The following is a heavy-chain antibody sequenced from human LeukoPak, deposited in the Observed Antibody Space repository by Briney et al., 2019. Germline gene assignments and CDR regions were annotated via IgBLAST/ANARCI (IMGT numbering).Heavy chain of an antibody. CDR3: ARTPRPFSGEGGFDY. J-gene: IGHJ4*02. D-gene: IGHD1-26*01. V-gene: IGHV4-34*01. CDR2: INDSGST. Sequence: TSETLSLTCDVYGGSLSGFYWIWIRQSPGTGLQWIGEINDSGSTNYNPSLKSRVTISVDTSKNQFSLKLSSVTAADTAVYYCARTPRPFSGEGGFDYWGQGTLVTVSS. CDR1: GGSLSGFY.